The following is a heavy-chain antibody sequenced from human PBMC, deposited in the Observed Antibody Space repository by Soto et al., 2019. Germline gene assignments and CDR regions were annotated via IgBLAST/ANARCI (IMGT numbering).Heavy chain of an antibody. CDR2: IWYDGSNK. Sequence: QVQLVESGGGVVQPGRSLRLSCAASGFTFSSYGMHWVRQAPGKGLEWVAVIWYDGSNKYYADSVKGRFTISRDNSKNALYLKMNSLGAEDTAVYYCAGSTGGWFGDYYYYGMDVWGQGTTVTVSS. CDR3: AGSTGGWFGDYYYYGMDV. V-gene: IGHV3-33*01. D-gene: IGHD3-10*01. CDR1: GFTFSSYG. J-gene: IGHJ6*02.